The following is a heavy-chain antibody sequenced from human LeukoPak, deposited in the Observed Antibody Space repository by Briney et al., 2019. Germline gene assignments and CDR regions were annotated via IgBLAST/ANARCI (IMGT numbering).Heavy chain of an antibody. J-gene: IGHJ4*02. V-gene: IGHV4-59*01. D-gene: IGHD3-10*01. CDR3: ARGLSGRGHYSDY. Sequence: SETLSLTCTVSGGSISSYYWSWIRQSPGKGLEWIGYIYYGGSTDYNPSLKSRVTISVDTSKNQFSLKLSSVTAADTAVYYCARGLSGRGHYSDYWGQGALVTVSS. CDR2: IYYGGST. CDR1: GGSISSYY.